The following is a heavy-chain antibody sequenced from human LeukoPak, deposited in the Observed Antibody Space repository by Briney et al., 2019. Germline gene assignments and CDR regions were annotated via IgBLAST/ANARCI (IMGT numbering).Heavy chain of an antibody. CDR1: GFTFRNYW. CDR2: IYSDGSNT. D-gene: IGHD3-10*01. CDR3: GRGASWQGNVCEI. Sequence: PGGSVTLSCVACGFTFRNYWMHWVRQAPGKGLEWVSRIYSDGSNTVYAEPVKGRFTISRDNAKSTLFLQMNSLRAEDTAVYYCGRGASWQGNVCEIWGQGTMVTVSS. J-gene: IGHJ3*02. V-gene: IGHV3-74*01.